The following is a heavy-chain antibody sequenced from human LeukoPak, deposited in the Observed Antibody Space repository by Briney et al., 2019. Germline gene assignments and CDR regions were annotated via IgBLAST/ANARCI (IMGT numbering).Heavy chain of an antibody. CDR3: AKDVVGQQWPENC. CDR2: ISGSGSGGST. D-gene: IGHD6-19*01. V-gene: IGHV3-23*01. Sequence: GGSLRLSCAASGFTFSSSAMSWVRQAPGKGLEWVSSISGSGSGGSTYYADSVKGRFTISRDNSKNTLYLQMNSLRPEDTAVYYCAKDVVGQQWPENCWGQGTLVTVSS. CDR1: GFTFSSSA. J-gene: IGHJ4*02.